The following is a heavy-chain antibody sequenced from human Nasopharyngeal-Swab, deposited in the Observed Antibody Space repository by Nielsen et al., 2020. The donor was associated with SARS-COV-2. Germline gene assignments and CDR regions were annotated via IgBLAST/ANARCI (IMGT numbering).Heavy chain of an antibody. CDR2: IYYSGST. J-gene: IGHJ3*02. D-gene: IGHD6-13*01. Sequence: PGKGLEWIGYIYYSGSTYYNPSLKSRVTISVDTSKNQFSLKLSSVTAADTAVYYCARSGSSWYGGAFDIWGQGTMVTVSS. V-gene: IGHV4-28*01. CDR3: ARSGSSWYGGAFDI.